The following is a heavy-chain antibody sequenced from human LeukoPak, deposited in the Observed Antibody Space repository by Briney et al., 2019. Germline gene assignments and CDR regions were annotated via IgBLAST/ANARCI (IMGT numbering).Heavy chain of an antibody. D-gene: IGHD5-24*01. CDR2: VYYSGST. Sequence: PSETLSLTCTVSGGSISSYYWSWIRQPPGKGLEWIGYVYYSGSTNYNPSLKSRLTISVDTSKNQFFLKLSSVTAADTAVYYCARREDGFNPAIDYWGQGTLVTVSS. CDR1: GGSISSYY. J-gene: IGHJ4*02. CDR3: ARREDGFNPAIDY. V-gene: IGHV4-59*08.